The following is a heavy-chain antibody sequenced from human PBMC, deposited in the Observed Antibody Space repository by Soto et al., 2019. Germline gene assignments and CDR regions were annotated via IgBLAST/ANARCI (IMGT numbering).Heavy chain of an antibody. CDR3: ARALGEGIAAAVGYGMDV. Sequence: QVQLVQSGAEVKKPGSSVKVFCKASEGTFSSYAISWVRQAPGQGLEWMGGIIPIFGTANYAQKFQGRVTITADESTSTAYMELSSLRSEDTAVYYCARALGEGIAAAVGYGMDVWGQGTTVTVSS. J-gene: IGHJ6*02. CDR2: IIPIFGTA. D-gene: IGHD6-13*01. V-gene: IGHV1-69*12. CDR1: EGTFSSYA.